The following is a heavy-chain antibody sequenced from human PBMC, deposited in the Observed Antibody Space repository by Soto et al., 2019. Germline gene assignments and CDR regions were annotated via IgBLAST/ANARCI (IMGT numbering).Heavy chain of an antibody. CDR1: GFTFSSYA. CDR3: ARGMKTAAFYGMDV. V-gene: IGHV3-23*01. CDR2: ISGSGGST. J-gene: IGHJ6*02. Sequence: GGSLRLSCAASGFTFSSYAMSWVRQAPGKGLEWVSAISGSGGSTYYADSVKGRFTVSRDNTKNTLYLQMISLRAEDTAIYYCARGMKTAAFYGMDVRGQRTTVTVS. D-gene: IGHD6-25*01.